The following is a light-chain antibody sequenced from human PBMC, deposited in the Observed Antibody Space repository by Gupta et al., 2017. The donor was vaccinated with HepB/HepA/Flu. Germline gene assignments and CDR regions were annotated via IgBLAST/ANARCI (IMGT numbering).Light chain of an antibody. CDR3: TAWDSSRAHVI. Sequence: SYVLTQPPSVSVAPGKTANINCEGNNIETKTVHWYQQKHGQAPMVVAYVVMDRPSGIPERFVGCNSGSNSGTTATLTISRVAAGDEADYSCTAWDSSRAHVIFGGGTKLTVL. J-gene: IGLJ2*01. CDR1: NIETKT. V-gene: IGLV3-21*03. CDR2: VVM.